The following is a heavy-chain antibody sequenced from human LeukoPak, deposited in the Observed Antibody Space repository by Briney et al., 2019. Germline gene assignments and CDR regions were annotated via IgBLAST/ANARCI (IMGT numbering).Heavy chain of an antibody. J-gene: IGHJ4*02. CDR3: GRHLGVLMVYAMARKDY. Sequence: SETLSLTCAVSGYSISSGHYWAWIRQPPAKGLEWIGSIYHSGSTYYNPPLKSRLTISVDTSKNQFSLKVSSVTAADTAVYYCGRHLGVLMVYAMARKDYGGQGTLVTVS. D-gene: IGHD2-8*01. V-gene: IGHV4-38-2*01. CDR2: IYHSGST. CDR1: GYSISSGHY.